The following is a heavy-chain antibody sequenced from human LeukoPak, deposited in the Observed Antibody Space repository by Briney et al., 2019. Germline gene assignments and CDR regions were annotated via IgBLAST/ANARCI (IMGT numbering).Heavy chain of an antibody. CDR3: APGGWITPHMGREPS. Sequence: GGSLRLSCAVSGFSFSSHGMQWVRHAPGKGGEGGAVISYDGTKRYYADSVKGRITISRDNSKNTLYLQMNSLRAEDTAAYYCAPGGWITPHMGREPSWGQGTLVTVSS. CDR1: GFSFSSHG. J-gene: IGHJ4*02. V-gene: IGHV3-30*03. CDR2: ISYDGTKR. D-gene: IGHD3-16*01.